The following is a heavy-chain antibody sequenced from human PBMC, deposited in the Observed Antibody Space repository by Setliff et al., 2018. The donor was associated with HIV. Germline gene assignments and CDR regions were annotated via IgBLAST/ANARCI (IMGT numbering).Heavy chain of an antibody. CDR3: VRPKYSSSFYAFDI. D-gene: IGHD6-13*01. V-gene: IGHV5-51*01. Sequence: PGESLKISCKGSGYSFTSYWIGWVRQMPGKGLEWMGIIYPGDSGIRYSPSFQGQVTISADRSSSTAYLQWSSLKASDTAMYYCVRPKYSSSFYAFDIWGQGTMVTVSS. CDR1: GYSFTSYW. CDR2: IYPGDSGI. J-gene: IGHJ3*02.